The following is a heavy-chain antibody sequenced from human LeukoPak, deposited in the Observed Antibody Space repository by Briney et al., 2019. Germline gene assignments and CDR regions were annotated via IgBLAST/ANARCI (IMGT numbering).Heavy chain of an antibody. CDR2: IYYSGST. D-gene: IGHD1-20*01. J-gene: IGHJ4*02. CDR1: GGSISSSSYY. V-gene: IGHV4-39*07. CDR3: AREGPNWNDQFDY. Sequence: SETLCLTCTVSGGSISSSSYYWGWIRQPPGKGLEWIGSIYYSGSTYYNPSLKSRVTISVDTSKNQFSLKLSSVTAADTAVYYCAREGPNWNDQFDYWGQGTLVTVSS.